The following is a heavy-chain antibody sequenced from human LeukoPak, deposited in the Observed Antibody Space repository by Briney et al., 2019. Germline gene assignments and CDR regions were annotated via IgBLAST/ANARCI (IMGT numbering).Heavy chain of an antibody. CDR1: GGSISSGGYY. CDR2: IYYSGST. CDR3: ARDLAGTSDY. V-gene: IGHV4-31*03. Sequence: SETLSFTCTVSGGSISSGGYYWSWIRQHPGKGLEWIGYIYYSGSTYYNPSLKSRVTISVDTSKNQFSLKLSSVTAADTAVYYCARDLAGTSDYWGQGTLVTVSS. D-gene: IGHD6-19*01. J-gene: IGHJ4*02.